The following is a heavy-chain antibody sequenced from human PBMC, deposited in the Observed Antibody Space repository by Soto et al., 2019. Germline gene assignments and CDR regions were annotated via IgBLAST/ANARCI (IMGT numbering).Heavy chain of an antibody. Sequence: QVQLVESGGGVVQPGRSLRLSCAASGFTFSSYGMHWVRQAPGKGLEWVAVISYDGSNKYYADSVKGRFTISRDNSKNTLYLQMNSLRAEDTAVYYCAKPLYCSGGSRYSHYYYYGMDVW. J-gene: IGHJ6*01. CDR3: AKPLYCSGGSRYSHYYYYGMDV. CDR1: GFTFSSYG. D-gene: IGHD2-15*01. V-gene: IGHV3-30*18. CDR2: ISYDGSNK.